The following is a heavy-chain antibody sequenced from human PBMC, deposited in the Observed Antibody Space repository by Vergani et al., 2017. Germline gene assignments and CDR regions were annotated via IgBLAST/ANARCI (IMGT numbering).Heavy chain of an antibody. J-gene: IGHJ4*02. V-gene: IGHV4-39*07. Sequence: QLQLQESGPGLVKPSETLSLTCTVSGGSISSSSYYWGWIRQPPAKGLEWIGSIYYSGSTYYNPSLKSRVTISVDTSKNQFSLKLSSVTAADTAVYYCASSSSYYDSSGYYYGEDYFDYWGQGTLVTVSS. D-gene: IGHD3-22*01. CDR3: ASSSSYYDSSGYYYGEDYFDY. CDR1: GGSISSSSYY. CDR2: IYYSGST.